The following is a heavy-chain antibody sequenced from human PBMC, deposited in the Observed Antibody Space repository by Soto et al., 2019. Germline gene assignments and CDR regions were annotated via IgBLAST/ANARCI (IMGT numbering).Heavy chain of an antibody. CDR1: GYTFTSDY. CDR3: VTDYFRGVIDY. V-gene: IGHV1-46*01. D-gene: IGHD2-8*02. Sequence: ASVKVSCKASGYTFTSDYMHWVRQAPGQGLEWMGIINPSGGSTSYAQKFQGRVTMTRDTSTSTVYMELSSLRSEDTAVYYCVTDYFRGVIDYWGQGTLVTVSS. CDR2: INPSGGST. J-gene: IGHJ4*02.